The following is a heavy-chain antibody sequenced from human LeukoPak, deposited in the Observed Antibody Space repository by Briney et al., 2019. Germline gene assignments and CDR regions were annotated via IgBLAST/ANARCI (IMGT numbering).Heavy chain of an antibody. CDR3: AKDKYSYVTPTFDY. CDR2: ISGSGGST. CDR1: GFTFSSYW. Sequence: PGGSLRLSCAASGFTFSSYWMSWVRQAPGKGLEWVSGISGSGGSTYYADSVKGRFTISRDNSKNTLYLQMNNLRAEDTALYYCAKDKYSYVTPTFDYWGQGTLVTVPS. J-gene: IGHJ4*02. D-gene: IGHD5-18*01. V-gene: IGHV3-23*01.